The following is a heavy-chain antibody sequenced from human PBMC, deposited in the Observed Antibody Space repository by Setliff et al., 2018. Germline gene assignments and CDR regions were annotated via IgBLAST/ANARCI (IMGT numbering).Heavy chain of an antibody. D-gene: IGHD2-8*02. CDR2: IKSKPDGGTT. CDR3: TTDPYWSDY. Sequence: GGSLRLSCAASGFTFTNSWMNWVRQAPGKGLEWVGRIKSKPDGGTTDYAAPVKGRFTISRDDSESTLYLQMNSLRTEDTAVYYCTTDPYWSDYWGQGTLVTVSS. CDR1: GFTFTNSW. J-gene: IGHJ4*02. V-gene: IGHV3-15*01.